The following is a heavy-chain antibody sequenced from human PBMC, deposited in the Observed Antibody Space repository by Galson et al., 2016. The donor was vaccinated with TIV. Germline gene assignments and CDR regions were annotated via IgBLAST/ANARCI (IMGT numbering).Heavy chain of an antibody. V-gene: IGHV3-33*08. CDR3: ANHPTSIFYYYGMDV. Sequence: LRLSCAVSGFSFSNYGIHWVRQAPGKGLEWVAVVWFDGTNKYYADSVKGRFTISRDNSKNLVYLQLNSLRAEDTALYFCANHPTSIFYYYGMDVWGRGTTVTVS. CDR1: GFSFSNYG. CDR2: VWFDGTNK. J-gene: IGHJ6*02. D-gene: IGHD1-1*01.